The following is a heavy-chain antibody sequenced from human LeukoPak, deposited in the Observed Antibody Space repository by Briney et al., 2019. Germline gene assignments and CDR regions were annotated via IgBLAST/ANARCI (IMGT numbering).Heavy chain of an antibody. CDR2: IYTSGRT. V-gene: IGHV4-61*02. D-gene: IGHD3-22*01. CDR3: ARDPDSSRGFDY. J-gene: IGHJ4*02. Sequence: SETLSLTCTVSGGSISSDNYYWSWIRQPAGKGLEWIGRIYTSGRTNYNPSLKSRVTISVDTSKNQFSLKLSSVTAADTAVYYCARDPDSSRGFDYWGQGTLVTVSS. CDR1: GGSISSDNYY.